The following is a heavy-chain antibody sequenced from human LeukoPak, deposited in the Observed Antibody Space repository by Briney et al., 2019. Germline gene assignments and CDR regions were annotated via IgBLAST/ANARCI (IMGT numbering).Heavy chain of an antibody. CDR3: ATNYYDSSGYYYFDY. D-gene: IGHD3-22*01. Sequence: ASVKVSCKVSGYTLTELSMHWVRQAPGKGLEWMGGFDPEDGETIYAQKVQGRVTMTEDTSTDTAYMELSSLRSEDTAVYYCATNYYDSSGYYYFDYWGQGPLVTVSS. CDR2: FDPEDGET. J-gene: IGHJ4*02. CDR1: GYTLTELS. V-gene: IGHV1-24*01.